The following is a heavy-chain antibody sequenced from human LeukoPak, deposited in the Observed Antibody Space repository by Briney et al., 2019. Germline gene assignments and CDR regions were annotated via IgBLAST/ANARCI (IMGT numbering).Heavy chain of an antibody. D-gene: IGHD6-13*01. CDR1: GFSVSNNY. V-gene: IGHV3-53*04. CDR2: IYSGGST. CDR3: ARELASSSWYPGYFDY. J-gene: IGHJ4*02. Sequence: GGSLRLSCVTSGFSVSNNYMSWVRQAPGKGLEWVSVIYSGGSTYYADSVKGRFTISRHNSKNTLYLQMNSLRAEDTAVYYCARELASSSWYPGYFDYWGQGTLVTVSS.